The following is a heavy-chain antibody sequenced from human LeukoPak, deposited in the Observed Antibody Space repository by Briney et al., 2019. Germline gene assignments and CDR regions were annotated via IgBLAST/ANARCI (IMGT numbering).Heavy chain of an antibody. J-gene: IGHJ4*02. CDR2: INHSGST. CDR3: ARGRGKDIVLMVYAKWYYFDY. Sequence: SETLSLTCAVYGGSFSGYYWSWIRQPPGKGLEWIGEINHSGSTNYNPSLKSRVTISVDTSKNQFSLKLSSVTAADTAVYYCARGRGKDIVLMVYAKWYYFDYWGQGTLVTVSS. V-gene: IGHV4-34*01. D-gene: IGHD2-8*01. CDR1: GGSFSGYY.